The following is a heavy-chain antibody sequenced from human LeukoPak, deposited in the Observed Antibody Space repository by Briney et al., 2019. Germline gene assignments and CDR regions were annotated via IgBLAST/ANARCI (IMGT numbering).Heavy chain of an antibody. CDR1: GFTFSSYA. J-gene: IGHJ4*02. Sequence: GGTLRLSCAASGFTFSSYAMSWVRQAPGKGREWVSVIGGGGVSKFYADSVKGRFTISRDNSKNTLYLQMNSLRAEDTAVYYCAKRNYYDSSGYYYDYWGQGTLVTVSS. D-gene: IGHD3-22*01. CDR3: AKRNYYDSSGYYYDY. V-gene: IGHV3-23*01. CDR2: IGGGGVSK.